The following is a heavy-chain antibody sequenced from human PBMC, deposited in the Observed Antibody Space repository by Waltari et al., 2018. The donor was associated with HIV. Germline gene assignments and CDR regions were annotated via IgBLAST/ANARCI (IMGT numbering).Heavy chain of an antibody. CDR2: INRRGGST. CDR1: GYTFTRYY. V-gene: IGHV1-46*01. CDR3: ASPLDNDQVSVVAYYYGMDV. D-gene: IGHD2-15*01. Sequence: QVQLVQSGAEVKKPGASVKVSCKASGYTFTRYYIHWVRQAPGQGLEWMGIINRRGGSTNNAHTFQGRITMTRETSTSTVYMELSSLRSEDTAVYYCASPLDNDQVSVVAYYYGMDVWGQGTTVTVSS. J-gene: IGHJ6*02.